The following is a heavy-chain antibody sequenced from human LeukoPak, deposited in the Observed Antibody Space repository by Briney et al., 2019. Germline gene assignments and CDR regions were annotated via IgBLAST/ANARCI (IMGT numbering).Heavy chain of an antibody. CDR2: ISYDGSNK. CDR3: AKDIDCSGGSCYTWGYYGMDV. D-gene: IGHD2-15*01. J-gene: IGHJ6*04. CDR1: GLTFSSYG. Sequence: GGSLRLSCAASGLTFSSYGMHWVRQAPGKGLEWVAVISYDGSNKYYADSVKGRFTISRDNSKNTLYLQMNSLRAEDTAVYYCAKDIDCSGGSCYTWGYYGMDVWGKGTTVTVSS. V-gene: IGHV3-30*18.